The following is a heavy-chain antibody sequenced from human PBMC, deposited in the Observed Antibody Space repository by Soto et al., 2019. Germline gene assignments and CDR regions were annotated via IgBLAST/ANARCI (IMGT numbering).Heavy chain of an antibody. J-gene: IGHJ3*02. CDR1: GYTFTSYG. D-gene: IGHD1-1*01. CDR3: ATTGPPDAFDI. Sequence: ASVKVSCKASGYTFTSYGISWVRQAPGQGLEWMGWISAYNGNTNYAQKLQGRVTMTEDTSTDTAYMELSSLRSEDTAVYYCATTGPPDAFDIWGQGTMVTVSS. V-gene: IGHV1-18*01. CDR2: ISAYNGNT.